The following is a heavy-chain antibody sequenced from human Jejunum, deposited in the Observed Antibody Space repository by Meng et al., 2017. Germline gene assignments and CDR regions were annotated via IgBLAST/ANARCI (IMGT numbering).Heavy chain of an antibody. Sequence: QPWESGGVFVMPAWLLGLSFQPSGFNFNDYYMSLIRQAQGKGLEFVSYSSASGDTIYYGDSLKGRFTISRDNAKNSLYLQMNSLRAEDTAFYYCAREKSGTNGYPVFDYWGQGTLVTVSS. CDR3: AREKSGTNGYPVFDY. D-gene: IGHD2-8*01. CDR1: GFNFNDYY. CDR2: SSASGDTI. V-gene: IGHV3-11*01. J-gene: IGHJ4*02.